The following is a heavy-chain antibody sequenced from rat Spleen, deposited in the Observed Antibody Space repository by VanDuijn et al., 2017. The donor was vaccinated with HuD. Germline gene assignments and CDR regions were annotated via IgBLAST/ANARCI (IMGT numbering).Heavy chain of an antibody. D-gene: IGHD4-3*01. J-gene: IGHJ2*01. CDR2: INPDGGRN. V-gene: IGHV5-58*01. Sequence: EVKLVETGGGLVQPGRSLKLSCVASGFTFSTYWMYWVRQAPGKGLEWVSSINPDGGRNYYPDSVKGRFTISRDNAENTVYLQMNSLRSEDTATYYCAVSGYGYWGQGVMVPVSS. CDR1: GFTFSTYW. CDR3: AVSGYGY.